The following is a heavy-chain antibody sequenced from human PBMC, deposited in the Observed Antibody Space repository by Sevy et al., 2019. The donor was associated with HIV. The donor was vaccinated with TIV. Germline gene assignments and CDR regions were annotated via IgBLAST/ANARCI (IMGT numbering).Heavy chain of an antibody. V-gene: IGHV3-23*01. CDR2: ISGSGGST. J-gene: IGHJ5*02. CDR3: AKGGGYSYGYANWFDP. Sequence: GGSLRLSCAASGFTFSSYAMSWVRQAPGKGLEWVSAISGSGGSTYYADSVKGRFTISRDNSKNTLYLQMNSLRAEETAVYYCAKGGGYSYGYANWFDPWGQGTLVTVSS. D-gene: IGHD5-18*01. CDR1: GFTFSSYA.